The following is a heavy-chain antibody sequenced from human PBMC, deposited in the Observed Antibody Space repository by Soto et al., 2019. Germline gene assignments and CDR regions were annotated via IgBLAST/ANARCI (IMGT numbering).Heavy chain of an antibody. Sequence: SVKVSCKASGFTFTSSAVQWVRQARGQRLEWIGWIVVGSGNTNYAQKFQERVTITRDMSTSTAYMELSSLRSEDTAVYYCAAVGTLIYYYYYGMDVWGQGTTVTVSS. V-gene: IGHV1-58*01. CDR1: GFTFTSSA. J-gene: IGHJ6*02. CDR2: IVVGSGNT. CDR3: AAVGTLIYYYYYGMDV. D-gene: IGHD6-13*01.